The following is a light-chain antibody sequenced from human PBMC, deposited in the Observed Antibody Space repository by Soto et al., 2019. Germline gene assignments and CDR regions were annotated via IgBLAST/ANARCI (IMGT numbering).Light chain of an antibody. CDR3: QQYGGSPPT. J-gene: IGKJ1*01. CDR1: QSISNNF. V-gene: IGKV3-20*01. CDR2: GAS. Sequence: EIVLTQSPGTLSLSPGESAALSCRASQSISNNFLAWYQRKPGQAPRLLIYGASYRDTDIPYRFSGSGSGTDFTLTITRLEPDDFAVYYCQQYGGSPPTFGQGTTVEVK.